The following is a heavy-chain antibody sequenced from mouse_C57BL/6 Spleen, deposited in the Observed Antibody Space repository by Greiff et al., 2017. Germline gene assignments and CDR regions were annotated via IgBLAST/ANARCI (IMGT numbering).Heavy chain of an antibody. CDR1: GYTFTSYW. V-gene: IGHV1-64*01. Sequence: QVQLQQPGAELVKPGASVKLSCKASGYTFTSYWMHWVKQRPGQGLEWIGMIHPNSGSTNYNEKFKSKATLTVDKSSSTAYMQLSSLTSEDSAVYYCAHITTVVATRGMDYWGQGTSVTVSS. J-gene: IGHJ4*01. CDR3: AHITTVVATRGMDY. CDR2: IHPNSGST. D-gene: IGHD1-1*01.